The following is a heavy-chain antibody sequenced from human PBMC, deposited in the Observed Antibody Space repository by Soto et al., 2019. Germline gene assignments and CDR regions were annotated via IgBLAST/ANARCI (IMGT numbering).Heavy chain of an antibody. J-gene: IGHJ4*02. V-gene: IGHV3-23*01. CDR2: ISGTLST. CDR1: GFTFSTYA. CDR3: TKGYSTGWSEGYFDY. D-gene: IGHD6-19*01. Sequence: GGSLRLSCAASGFTFSTYAMGWVRQAPGKGLEWVSSISGTLSTYYADSVKGQFTISRDNSKNTLYLQINSLRPDDTAVYFCTKGYSTGWSEGYFDYWGQGALVTVSS.